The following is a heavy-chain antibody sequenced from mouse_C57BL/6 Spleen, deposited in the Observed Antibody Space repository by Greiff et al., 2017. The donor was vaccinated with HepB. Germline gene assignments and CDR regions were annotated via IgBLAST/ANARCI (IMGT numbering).Heavy chain of an antibody. D-gene: IGHD2-3*01. CDR3: ARPLYDGYPFAY. V-gene: IGHV1-19*01. CDR1: GYTFTDYY. Sequence: EVQLQQSGPVLVKPGASVKMSCKASGYTFTDYYMNWVKQSHGKSLEWIGVINPYNGGTSYNQKFKGKATLTVDKSSSTAYMELNSLTSEDSAVYYCARPLYDGYPFAYWGQGTLVTVSA. J-gene: IGHJ3*01. CDR2: INPYNGGT.